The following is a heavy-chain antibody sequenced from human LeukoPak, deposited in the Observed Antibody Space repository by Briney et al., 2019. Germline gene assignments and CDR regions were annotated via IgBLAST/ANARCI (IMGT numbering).Heavy chain of an antibody. J-gene: IGHJ4*02. CDR1: GFTFSTYA. Sequence: GGSLRLSCAASGFTFSTYAMSWVRQTPGKGLEWVSGIGGGGSSTYYADSVKGRFTISRDNSKNTLYLQMNSLRAEDTAVYYCARHPRVVGHYEYWGQGTLVTVSS. V-gene: IGHV3-23*01. CDR2: IGGGGSST. D-gene: IGHD3/OR15-3a*01. CDR3: ARHPRVVGHYEY.